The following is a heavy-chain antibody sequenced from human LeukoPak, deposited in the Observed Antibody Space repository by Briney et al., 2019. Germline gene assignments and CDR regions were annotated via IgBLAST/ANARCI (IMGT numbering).Heavy chain of an antibody. D-gene: IGHD3-10*01. J-gene: IGHJ6*03. Sequence: ASVKVSCKASRGTFSSYAISWVRQAPGQGLEWMGGIIPIFGTAYYAQKFQGRVTITADESTSTAYMELSSLRSEDTAVYYCARGGSGSYDYYYYMDVWGKGTTVTVSS. CDR3: ARGGSGSYDYYYYMDV. CDR2: IIPIFGTA. CDR1: RGTFSSYA. V-gene: IGHV1-69*01.